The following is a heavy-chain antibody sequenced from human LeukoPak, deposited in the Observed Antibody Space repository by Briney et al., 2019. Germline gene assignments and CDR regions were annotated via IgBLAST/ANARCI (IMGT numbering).Heavy chain of an antibody. V-gene: IGHV1-69*05. J-gene: IGHJ4*02. CDR1: GGTFSSYA. D-gene: IGHD3-22*01. CDR2: IIPIFGTA. CDR3: ARGPRYYYDSSGYYYVDY. Sequence: GASVKVSCEASGGTFSSYAISWVRQAPGQGLEWMGGIIPIFGTANYAQKFQGRVTITTDESTSTAYMELSSLRSEDTAVYYCARGPRYYYDSSGYYYVDYWGQGTLVTVSS.